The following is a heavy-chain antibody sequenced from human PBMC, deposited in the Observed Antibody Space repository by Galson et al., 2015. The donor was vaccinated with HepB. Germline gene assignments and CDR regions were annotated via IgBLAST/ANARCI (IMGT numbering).Heavy chain of an antibody. CDR3: AREDASGYYYGMDV. V-gene: IGHV3-33*01. CDR1: GFTFSSYG. CDR2: IWCDGSNK. Sequence: SLRLSCAASGFTFSSYGMHWVRQAPGKGLEWVAVIWCDGSNKYYADSVKGRFTISRDNSKNTLYLQMNSLRAEDTAVYYCAREDASGYYYGMDVWGQGTTVTVSS. J-gene: IGHJ6*02.